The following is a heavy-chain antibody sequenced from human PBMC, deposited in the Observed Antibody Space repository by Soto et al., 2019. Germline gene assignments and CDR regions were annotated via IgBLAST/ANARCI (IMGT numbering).Heavy chain of an antibody. CDR2: IIPIFGTA. CDR3: GYSSSSMSWFDP. Sequence: SVKVSCKASGGTFSSYAISWVRQAPGQGLEWMGGIIPIFGTANYAQKFQGRVTITADKSTSTAYMELSSLRSEDTAVYYCGYSSSSMSWFDPWGQGTLVTGSS. J-gene: IGHJ5*02. V-gene: IGHV1-69*06. D-gene: IGHD6-6*01. CDR1: GGTFSSYA.